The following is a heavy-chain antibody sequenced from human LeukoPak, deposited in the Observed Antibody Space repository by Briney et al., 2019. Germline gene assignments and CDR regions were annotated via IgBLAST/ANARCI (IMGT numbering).Heavy chain of an antibody. V-gene: IGHV3-15*01. J-gene: IGHJ5*02. CDR2: IKSKNVGGTT. Sequence: GGSLRLSCAASGFTFNNAWMNWVRQAPGKVLEWVGRIKSKNVGGTTDYAAPVKGRFTISRDDSKNTVYLQMNSLKIEDTAVYYCTSHAAFDPWGQGTLVTVSS. CDR1: GFTFNNAW. CDR3: TSHAAFDP.